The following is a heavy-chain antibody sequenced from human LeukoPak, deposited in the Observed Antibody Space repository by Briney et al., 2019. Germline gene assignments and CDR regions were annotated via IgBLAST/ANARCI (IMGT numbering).Heavy chain of an antibody. D-gene: IGHD3-22*01. J-gene: IGHJ4*02. Sequence: PSETLSLTCTVSGDSFSTYYWSWIRQPPGKGLQWIGFIFYTGVSNYSPSLKGRVTISVDTSKNQFSLKLSSVTAADTAVYYCARGGYYDSSGYSIDYWGQGTLVTVSS. CDR3: ARGGYYDSSGYSIDY. V-gene: IGHV4-59*01. CDR1: GDSFSTYY. CDR2: IFYTGVS.